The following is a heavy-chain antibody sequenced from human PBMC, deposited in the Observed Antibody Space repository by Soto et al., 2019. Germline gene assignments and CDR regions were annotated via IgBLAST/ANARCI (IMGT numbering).Heavy chain of an antibody. D-gene: IGHD3-10*01. CDR3: ARGTGYYGSGSAYYYYGMDV. Sequence: SETLSLTCAVYGGSFSCYYWSWIRQPPGKGLEWIGEINHSGSTNYNPSLKSRVTISVDTSKNQFSLKLSSVTAADTAVYYCARGTGYYGSGSAYYYYGMDVWGQGTTVTVSS. V-gene: IGHV4-34*01. CDR2: INHSGST. CDR1: GGSFSCYY. J-gene: IGHJ6*02.